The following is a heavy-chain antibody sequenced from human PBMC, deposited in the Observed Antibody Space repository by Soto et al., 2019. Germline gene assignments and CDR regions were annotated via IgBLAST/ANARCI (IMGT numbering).Heavy chain of an antibody. D-gene: IGHD6-13*01. CDR2: IYASGNT. Sequence: PSETLSLTCTVSGASIGDYYWSWIRQPAGKGLECIGRIYASGNTNYNPSLKSRVTMSVDTSKNQFSLTLNSVTAADTAVYYCARESRSALGTVEHWGRGTLVTVPS. J-gene: IGHJ4*02. CDR1: GASIGDYY. V-gene: IGHV4-4*07. CDR3: ARESRSALGTVEH.